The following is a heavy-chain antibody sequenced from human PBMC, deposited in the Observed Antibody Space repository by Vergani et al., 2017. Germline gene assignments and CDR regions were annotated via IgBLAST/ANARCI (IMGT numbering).Heavy chain of an antibody. Sequence: EVQLVESGGGLVQPGGSLRLSCAASGFTFSSYEMNWVRQAPGKGLEWVSYISSSGSTIYYADSVKGRFTISRDNAKNSLYLQMNSLRAEDTAVYYCARFTDSYDYFDYWGQGTLVTVSS. CDR1: GFTFSSYE. V-gene: IGHV3-48*03. J-gene: IGHJ4*02. CDR2: ISSSGSTI. CDR3: ARFTDSYDYFDY. D-gene: IGHD2-21*01.